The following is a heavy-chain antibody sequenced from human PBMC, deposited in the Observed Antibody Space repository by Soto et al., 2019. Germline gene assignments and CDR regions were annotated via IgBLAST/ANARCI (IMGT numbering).Heavy chain of an antibody. J-gene: IGHJ4*02. D-gene: IGHD2-15*01. CDR3: VRDDGGPGIDY. CDR2: IDSDGSST. CDR1: GFTFSSYW. Sequence: EVQLVESGGGLVQPGGSLRLSCAASGFTFSSYWMHWARQAPGKGLVWLSHIDSDGSSTTYADSVKGRFTISRDNAKNMVYLQMNSLRAEDTAVYYCVRDDGGPGIDYWGLGTLVTVSS. V-gene: IGHV3-74*01.